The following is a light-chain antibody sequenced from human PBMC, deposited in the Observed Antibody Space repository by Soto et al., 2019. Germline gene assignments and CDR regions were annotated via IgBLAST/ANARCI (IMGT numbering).Light chain of an antibody. CDR3: QQYKSSSWT. J-gene: IGKJ1*01. Sequence: DIQMTQSPSTLSASVGDRVTITCRASQSISSWLAWYQQKPGKAPKLLIYKASSLESGVPSRFTGSASGTEFTLTISSLQADDFATYYCQQYKSSSWTFGQGTKVEIK. V-gene: IGKV1-5*03. CDR2: KAS. CDR1: QSISSW.